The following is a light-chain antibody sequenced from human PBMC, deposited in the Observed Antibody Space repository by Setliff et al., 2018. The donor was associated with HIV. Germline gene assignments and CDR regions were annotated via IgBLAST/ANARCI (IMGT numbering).Light chain of an antibody. CDR1: SGDVGRYNL. CDR2: QAS. CDR3: CSNTGSNTDV. V-gene: IGLV2-23*01. Sequence: QSVLTQPASVSGSPGQSITISCTGTSGDVGRYNLVSWYQQQPGKPPKLMIYQASKRPSGVSNRFSGSKSGNTASLTISGLQAEDEADYYCCSNTGSNTDVFGTGTKGTV. J-gene: IGLJ1*01.